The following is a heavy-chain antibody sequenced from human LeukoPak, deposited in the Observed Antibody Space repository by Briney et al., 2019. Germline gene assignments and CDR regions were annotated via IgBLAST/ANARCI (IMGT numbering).Heavy chain of an antibody. D-gene: IGHD2-21*02. CDR2: IYYSETT. CDR3: ATTYCGGDCYPAW. CDR1: GDSISKSSYY. Sequence: SETLSLTCTVSGDSISKSSYYWGFIRQPPGKGLEWIGNIYYSETTYYSPSLSSRVTISVDTSKNQFSLKLNSMTAADTAVYYCATTYCGGDCYPAWWGQGTLVTVSS. J-gene: IGHJ4*02. V-gene: IGHV4-39*01.